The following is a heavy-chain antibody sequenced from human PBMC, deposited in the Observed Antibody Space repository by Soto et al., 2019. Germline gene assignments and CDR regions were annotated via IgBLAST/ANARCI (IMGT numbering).Heavy chain of an antibody. V-gene: IGHV4-4*07. CDR1: CGSIISYD. D-gene: IGHD3-3*01. Sequence: SETLSLTGTGSCGSIISYDWSWIRQPAGKGLECIGRIYTSVSTNYNPSLKSRVTMSVDTSKNQFSLKLSSVTAADTAVYYCARDLEGEVEDYGMDVWGQGTTVTVSS. CDR3: ARDLEGEVEDYGMDV. CDR2: IYTSVST. J-gene: IGHJ6*02.